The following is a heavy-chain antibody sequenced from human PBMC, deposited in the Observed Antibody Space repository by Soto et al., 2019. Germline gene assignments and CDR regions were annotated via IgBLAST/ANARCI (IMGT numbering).Heavy chain of an antibody. J-gene: IGHJ4*02. V-gene: IGHV3-23*01. Sequence: GGSLRLSCAASGFTFSSYAMSWVRQAPGKGLEWVSDISGSGGSTYYADSVKGRFTISSDNSKNTLYLQMNSLRAEDTAVYYCAKARDYGDYVNFDYWGQGTLVTVSS. CDR1: GFTFSSYA. CDR2: ISGSGGST. CDR3: AKARDYGDYVNFDY. D-gene: IGHD4-17*01.